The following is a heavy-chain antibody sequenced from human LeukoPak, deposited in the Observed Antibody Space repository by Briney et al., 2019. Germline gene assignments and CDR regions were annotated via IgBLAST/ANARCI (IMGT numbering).Heavy chain of an antibody. CDR1: GGSISSYY. CDR2: IYYSGST. D-gene: IGHD6-19*01. V-gene: IGHV4-59*01. Sequence: VKPSEILSLTCTVSGGSISSYYWSWIRQPPGKGLEWIGYIYYSGSTNYNPSLKSRVTISVDTSKNQFSLKLSSVTAADTAVYYCARGVAVAGPDYFDYWGQGTLVTVSS. CDR3: ARGVAVAGPDYFDY. J-gene: IGHJ4*02.